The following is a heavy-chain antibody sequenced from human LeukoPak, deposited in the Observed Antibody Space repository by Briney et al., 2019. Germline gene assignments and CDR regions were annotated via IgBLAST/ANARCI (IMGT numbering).Heavy chain of an antibody. CDR1: GFTFSGSA. D-gene: IGHD6-19*01. CDR2: IRSKANSYAT. V-gene: IGHV3-73*01. J-gene: IGHJ4*02. Sequence: GGSLKLSCAASGFTFSGSAMHWVRQASGKGLEWVGRIRSKANSYATAYAASVKGGFTISRDDSKNTAYLQMNSLKTEDTAVYYCTRQNSSGWYGEIDYWGQGTLVTVSS. CDR3: TRQNSSGWYGEIDY.